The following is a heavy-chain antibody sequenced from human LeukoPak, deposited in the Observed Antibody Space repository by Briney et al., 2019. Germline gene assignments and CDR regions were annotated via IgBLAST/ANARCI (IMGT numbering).Heavy chain of an antibody. CDR1: GYTFTGYY. CDR3: ACFEYGDYGLGY. V-gene: IGHV1-2*02. D-gene: IGHD4-17*01. CDR2: INPNSGGT. J-gene: IGHJ4*02. Sequence: ASVKVSCEASGYTFTGYYMHWVRQAPGQGLEWMGWINPNSGGTNYAQKFQGRVTMTRDTSISTAYMELSRLRSDDTAVYYCACFEYGDYGLGYWGQGTLVTVSS.